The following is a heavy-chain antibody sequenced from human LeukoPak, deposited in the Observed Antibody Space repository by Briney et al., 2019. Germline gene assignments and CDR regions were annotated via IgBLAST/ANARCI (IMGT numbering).Heavy chain of an antibody. J-gene: IGHJ4*02. D-gene: IGHD2-2*01. CDR1: GFIVSNYW. CDR3: ARQGLTTAAL. CDR2: IKHGGSDT. Sequence: GGSLRLSCAASGFIVSNYWMTWVRQAPGKGLEWVANIKHGGSDTYYVDSVKGRFNISRDNARNSLYLEMNSLRAEDTAVYYCARQGLTTAALWGQGTLVTVSS. V-gene: IGHV3-7*01.